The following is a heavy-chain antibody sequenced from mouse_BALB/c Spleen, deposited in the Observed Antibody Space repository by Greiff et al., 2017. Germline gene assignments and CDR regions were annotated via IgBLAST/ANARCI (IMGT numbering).Heavy chain of an antibody. D-gene: IGHD2-14*01. Sequence: QVQLQQPGAELVKPGASVKLSCKASGYTFTSYYMYWVKQRPGQGLEWIGGINPSNGGTNFNEKFKSKATLTVDKSSSTAYMQLSSLTSEDSAVYYCTRCSYYRYDGYYAMDYWGQGTSVTVSS. CDR3: TRCSYYRYDGYYAMDY. V-gene: IGHV1S81*02. CDR1: GYTFTSYY. J-gene: IGHJ4*01. CDR2: INPSNGGT.